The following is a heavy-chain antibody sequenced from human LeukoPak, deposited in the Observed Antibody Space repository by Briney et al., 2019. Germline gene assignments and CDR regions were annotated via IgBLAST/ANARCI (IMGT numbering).Heavy chain of an antibody. CDR1: EYSFTTYW. V-gene: IGHV5-51*01. CDR2: IYPADSDT. Sequence: GESLKISCKGSEYSFTTYWIGWVRPMPGKGLEWMGIIYPADSDTRYSPSFQGKVTISADKSISTAYLQWSSLKASDTAMYYCARRAVGATGTFDIWGQGTMVTVSS. CDR3: ARRAVGATGTFDI. D-gene: IGHD1-26*01. J-gene: IGHJ3*02.